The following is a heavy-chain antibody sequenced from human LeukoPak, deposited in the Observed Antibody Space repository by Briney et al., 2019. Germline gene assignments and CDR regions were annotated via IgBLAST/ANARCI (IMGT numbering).Heavy chain of an antibody. V-gene: IGHV4-61*01. CDR3: ARDRVRGNSNPFFDY. Sequence: PSETLSLTCTVSGGSVSSGTYYWSWIRQPPGKGLEWIGYIYYSGSTNYNPSLKSRVTISVDTSKSQFSLKLISVTAADTAVYYCARDRVRGNSNPFFDYWGQGTLVTVSS. CDR2: IYYSGST. J-gene: IGHJ4*02. CDR1: GGSVSSGTYY. D-gene: IGHD4-11*01.